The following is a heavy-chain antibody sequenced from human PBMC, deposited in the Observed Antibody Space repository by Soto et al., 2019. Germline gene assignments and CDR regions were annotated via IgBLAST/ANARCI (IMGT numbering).Heavy chain of an antibody. CDR2: IYTSGST. CDR3: ARDGFGYCTNGVCPYFDP. CDR1: GGSISSYY. J-gene: IGHJ5*02. Sequence: LSLTCTVSGGSISSYYWSWIRQPAGKGLEWIGRIYTSGSTNYNPSLKSRVTMSVDTSKNQFSLKLSSVTAADTAVYYCARDGFGYCTNGVCPYFDPWGQGTLVTVSS. V-gene: IGHV4-4*07. D-gene: IGHD2-8*01.